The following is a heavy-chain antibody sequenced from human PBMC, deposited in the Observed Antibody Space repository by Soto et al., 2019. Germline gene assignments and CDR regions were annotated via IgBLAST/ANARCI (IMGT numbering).Heavy chain of an antibody. CDR1: GFTFSSYG. Sequence: QVQLVDSGGGVVQPGRSLRLSCAASGFTFSSYGMHWVRQAPGKGLEWVAVISYDGSNKYYADSVKGRFTISRDNSKNTLYLQMNSLRAEDTAVYYCAKFTSTTAGLSWGQGTLVTVSS. J-gene: IGHJ4*02. D-gene: IGHD4-17*01. CDR3: AKFTSTTAGLS. V-gene: IGHV3-30*18. CDR2: ISYDGSNK.